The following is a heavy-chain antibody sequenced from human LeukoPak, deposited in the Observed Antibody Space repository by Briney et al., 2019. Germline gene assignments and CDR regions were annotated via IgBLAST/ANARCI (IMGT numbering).Heavy chain of an antibody. D-gene: IGHD2-2*01. CDR2: MNPNSGNT. Sequence: GASVKVSCKASEYTFTSYDINWVRQATGQGLEWMGWMNPNSGNTGYAQEFQGRVTMTRNTSISTAYMELSSLRSEDTAVYFCARVQYCSSTSCSSTEYFQHWGQGTLVTVSS. J-gene: IGHJ1*01. CDR3: ARVQYCSSTSCSSTEYFQH. V-gene: IGHV1-8*01. CDR1: EYTFTSYD.